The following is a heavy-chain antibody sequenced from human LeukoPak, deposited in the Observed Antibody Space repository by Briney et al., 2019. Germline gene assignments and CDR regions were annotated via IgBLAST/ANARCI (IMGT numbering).Heavy chain of an antibody. V-gene: IGHV4-39*07. CDR3: ARGGTLMTMVN. J-gene: IGHJ4*02. CDR1: GGSVSSGGYC. CDR2: IYYSGST. D-gene: IGHD4/OR15-4a*01. Sequence: SETLSLTCTVSGGSVSSGGYCWGWIRQPPGKGLEWIGTIYYSGSTYYDPSLKSRVTISVDTSKNQFSLNLSSVTAADTAVYYCARGGTLMTMVNWGQGTLVTVSS.